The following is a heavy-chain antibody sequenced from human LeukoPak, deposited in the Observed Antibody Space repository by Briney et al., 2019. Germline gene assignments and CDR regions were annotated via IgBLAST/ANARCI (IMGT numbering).Heavy chain of an antibody. V-gene: IGHV1-18*01. D-gene: IGHD3-22*01. CDR3: ARGTYYYDSSGYYPIDY. CDR2: ISAYNGNT. J-gene: IGHJ4*02. Sequence: EASVTVSCKASGYTFTSYGISRVRQAPGQGLEWMGWISAYNGNTNYAQKLQGRVTMTTDTSTSTAYMELRSLRSDDTAVYYCARGTYYYDSSGYYPIDYWGQGTLVTVSS. CDR1: GYTFTSYG.